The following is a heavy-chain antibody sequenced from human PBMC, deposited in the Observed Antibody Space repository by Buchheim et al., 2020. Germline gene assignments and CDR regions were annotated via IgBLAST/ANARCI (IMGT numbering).Heavy chain of an antibody. CDR2: ISGSGGST. Sequence: EVQLLESGGGLVQPGGSLRLSCAASGFTFSNYAMSWVRQGPGKGLEWVSGISGSGGSTNYADSVKGRFTISRANFKNTLYLQMSSLRAEDAALYYCAKEVTSDWYFDYWGQGTL. CDR1: GFTFSNYA. V-gene: IGHV3-23*01. D-gene: IGHD6-19*01. J-gene: IGHJ4*02. CDR3: AKEVTSDWYFDY.